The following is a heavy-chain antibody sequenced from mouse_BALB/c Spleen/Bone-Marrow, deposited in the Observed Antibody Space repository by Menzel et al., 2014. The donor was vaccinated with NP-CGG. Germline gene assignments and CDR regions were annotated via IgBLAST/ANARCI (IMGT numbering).Heavy chain of an antibody. CDR2: INTDSSTI. J-gene: IGHJ2*01. CDR3: ARLGSYGYFAY. V-gene: IGHV4-1*02. Sequence: EVKVVESGGGLVQPGGSLKLSCAASGFDFSRFWMSWVRQAPGKGLEWIGEINTDSSTINYTPSLKDKFIISRDNAKNTLYLQMNKVRSEDTAPYYCARLGSYGYFAYWCQGTPLTVSS. CDR1: GFDFSRFW. D-gene: IGHD2-3*01.